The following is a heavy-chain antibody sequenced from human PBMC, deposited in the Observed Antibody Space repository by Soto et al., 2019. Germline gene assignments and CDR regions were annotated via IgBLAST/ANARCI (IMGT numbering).Heavy chain of an antibody. Sequence: QVQLQESGPGLVKPSQTLSLTCTVSGGSISSGDYYWNWIRQPPGKGLEWIGYISNSGRTNYNPSLKSRVTISVDTSKNQFSLKLSSVTAADTAVYYCARDRNYYYMDVWGKGTTVTVSS. CDR1: GGSISSGDYY. J-gene: IGHJ6*03. V-gene: IGHV4-30-4*01. CDR3: ARDRNYYYMDV. CDR2: ISNSGRT.